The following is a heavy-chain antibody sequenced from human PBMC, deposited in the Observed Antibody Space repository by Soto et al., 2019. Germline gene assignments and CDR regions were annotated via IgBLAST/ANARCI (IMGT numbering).Heavy chain of an antibody. D-gene: IGHD2-15*01. CDR3: GSSVVVPSTRKYCDS. V-gene: IGHV5-51*01. CDR1: GYCFSNYW. Sequence: GASLKISCKFNGYCFSNYWIAWVRQMPGRGLEWMGLIFLADSDTKYSPSFQGQVTISADKSISTAYLQWSSLKASDTAMYYWGSSVVVPSTRKYCDSLGQGSLLTAYS. J-gene: IGHJ4*02. CDR2: IFLADSDT.